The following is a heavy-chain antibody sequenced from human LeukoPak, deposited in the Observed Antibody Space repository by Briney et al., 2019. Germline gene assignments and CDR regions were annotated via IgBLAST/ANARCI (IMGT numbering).Heavy chain of an antibody. CDR1: GGSISSYY. CDR3: ARATILRFTTGFAFDI. Sequence: SETLSLTCTVSGGSISSYYWGWIRQPPGKGLEWIGYIYYSGSTNYNPSLKSRVTISVDTSKNQFSLKLSSVTAADTAVYYCARATILRFTTGFAFDIWGQGTMVTVSS. CDR2: IYYSGST. V-gene: IGHV4-59*01. J-gene: IGHJ3*02. D-gene: IGHD3-3*01.